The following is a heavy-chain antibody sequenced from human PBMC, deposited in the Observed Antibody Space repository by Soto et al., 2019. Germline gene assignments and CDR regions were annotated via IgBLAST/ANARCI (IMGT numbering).Heavy chain of an antibody. CDR2: ISSSGSTI. CDR1: GFTFSSYE. D-gene: IGHD3-3*01. J-gene: IGHJ5*02. Sequence: EVQLVESGGGLVQPGGSLRLSCAASGFTFSSYEMNWVRQAPGKGLEWVSYISSSGSTIYYADSVKGRFTISRDNAKNSLYLQMNSLRAEDTAVYYCASQPDVWPYSWFDPWGQGTLVTVSS. V-gene: IGHV3-48*03. CDR3: ASQPDVWPYSWFDP.